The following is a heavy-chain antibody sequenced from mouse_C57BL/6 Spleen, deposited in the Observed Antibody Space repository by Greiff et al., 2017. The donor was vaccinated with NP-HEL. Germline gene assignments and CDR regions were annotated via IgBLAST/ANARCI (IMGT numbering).Heavy chain of an antibody. CDR3: ARRRQLLDAMDY. CDR2: IYWDDDK. D-gene: IGHD3-1*01. Sequence: QVTLKESGPGILQSSQTLSLTCSFSGFSLSTSGMGVSWIRQPSGKGLEWLAHIYWDDDKRYNPSLKSRLTISKDTSRNQVFLKITSVDTADTATYYCARRRQLLDAMDYWGQGTSVTVSS. CDR1: GFSLSTSGMG. V-gene: IGHV8-12*01. J-gene: IGHJ4*01.